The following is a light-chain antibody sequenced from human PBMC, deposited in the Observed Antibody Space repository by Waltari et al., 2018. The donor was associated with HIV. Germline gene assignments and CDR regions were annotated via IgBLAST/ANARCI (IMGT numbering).Light chain of an antibody. CDR3: QSYDSGLGGV. J-gene: IGLJ2*01. V-gene: IGLV1-40*01. CDR2: DNN. CDR1: NSNIGPDYG. Sequence: QSVLTQPPSVSGAPGQSVTISCTGCNSNIGPDYGVHWYRQLPGTAPKLLIYDNNNRPAGVPDRFSGSKSGTSASLAITGLQAEDESDYYCQSYDSGLGGVFGGGTKLIVL.